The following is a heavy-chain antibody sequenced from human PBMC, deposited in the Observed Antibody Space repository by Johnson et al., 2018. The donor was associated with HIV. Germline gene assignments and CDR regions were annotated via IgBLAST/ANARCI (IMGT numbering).Heavy chain of an antibody. CDR3: ARGSRYTYDNDDVHLLHAFDI. Sequence: VQLVESGGGVVQPGRSLRLSCAASGFTFGDYGMSWVRQAPGKGLQWVSGISWNSGSIGYADSVKGRFTISRDSSKNTLYRQMNSLRAEDMAVYYCARGSRYTYDNDDVHLLHAFDIWGQGTMVTVSS. J-gene: IGHJ3*02. CDR1: GFTFGDYG. D-gene: IGHD3-16*01. CDR2: ISWNSGSI. V-gene: IGHV3-9*03.